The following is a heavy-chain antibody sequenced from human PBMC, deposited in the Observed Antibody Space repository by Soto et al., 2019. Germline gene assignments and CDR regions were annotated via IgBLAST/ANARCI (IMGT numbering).Heavy chain of an antibody. D-gene: IGHD5-12*01. CDR3: ARAGDSGYDSYYYGMDV. CDR2: ISWNSGSI. J-gene: IGHJ6*02. CDR1: GFTIEDYA. Sequence: SLRLPYAASGFTIEDYAMHRIRQATGKGLEWVSGISWNSGSIGYADSVKGRFTISRDNAKNSLYLQMNSLRAEDTAVYYCARAGDSGYDSYYYGMDVWGQGTTVTVSS. V-gene: IGHV3-9*01.